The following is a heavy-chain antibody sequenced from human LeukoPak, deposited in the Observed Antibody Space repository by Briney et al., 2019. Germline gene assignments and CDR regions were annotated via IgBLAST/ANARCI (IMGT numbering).Heavy chain of an antibody. CDR3: VQTTGWPGFDY. D-gene: IGHD6-19*01. J-gene: IGHJ4*02. V-gene: IGHV4-4*09. Sequence: KPGGSLRLSCAASGFTFSSYEMNWVRQAPGKGLEWIANIYNGVPTFFNPSLKSRATISVDTSKGQFSLQLASVTAADTAVYYCVQTTGWPGFDYWGQGILVTVSS. CDR2: IYNGVPT. CDR1: GFTFSSYE.